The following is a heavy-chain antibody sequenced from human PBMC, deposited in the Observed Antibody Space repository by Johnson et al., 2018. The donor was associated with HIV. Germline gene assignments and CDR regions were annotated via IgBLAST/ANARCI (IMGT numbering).Heavy chain of an antibody. V-gene: IGHV3-7*01. D-gene: IGHD3-9*01. CDR3: AKDLRVFDWFNAYDAFDI. J-gene: IGHJ3*02. CDR1: GFIFSSYW. Sequence: EVQLVESGGGLVQPGGSLRLSCAVSGFIFSSYWMSWVRQAPGKGLEWVANIKQDGVEKYYADSVKGRFIISRDNAKNSLYLQMNSLRADDTAVYYCAKDLRVFDWFNAYDAFDIWGQGTMVTVSS. CDR2: IKQDGVEK.